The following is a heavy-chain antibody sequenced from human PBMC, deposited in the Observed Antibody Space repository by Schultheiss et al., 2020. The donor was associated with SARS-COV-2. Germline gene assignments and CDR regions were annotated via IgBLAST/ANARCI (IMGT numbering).Heavy chain of an antibody. V-gene: IGHV1-69*13. CDR3: ARHPADDYVWGSYRLRPEPFDY. Sequence: SVKVSCKASGGTFSSYAISWVRQAPGQGLEWMGGIIPIFGTANYAQKFQGRVTITADESTSTAYMELSSLRSEDTAVYYCARHPADDYVWGSYRLRPEPFDYWGQGTLVTVSS. J-gene: IGHJ4*02. CDR2: IIPIFGTA. CDR1: GGTFSSYA. D-gene: IGHD3-16*02.